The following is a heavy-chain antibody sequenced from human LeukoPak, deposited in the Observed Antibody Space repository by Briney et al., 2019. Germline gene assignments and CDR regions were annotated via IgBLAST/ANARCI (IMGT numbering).Heavy chain of an antibody. D-gene: IGHD5-18*01. CDR3: AREGADTAMVLYYYYYMDV. Sequence: PGGSLRLSCAASGFTFSSYSMNWVRQAPGKGLEWVSYISSSSSTIYYADSVKGRFTISRDNAKNSLYLQMNSLRDEDTAVYYCAREGADTAMVLYYYYYMDVWGKGTTVTVSS. CDR2: ISSSSSTI. V-gene: IGHV3-48*02. J-gene: IGHJ6*03. CDR1: GFTFSSYS.